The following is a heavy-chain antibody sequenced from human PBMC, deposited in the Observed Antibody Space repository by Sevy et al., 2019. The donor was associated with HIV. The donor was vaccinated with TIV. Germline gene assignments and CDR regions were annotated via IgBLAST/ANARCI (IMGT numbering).Heavy chain of an antibody. J-gene: IGHJ4*02. CDR3: ARQKGGTNLIDY. V-gene: IGHV4-59*08. CDR2: IYFSGGA. CDR1: GGSINNYY. D-gene: IGHD2-2*01. Sequence: SDTLSLTCTVSGGSINNYYWSWIRLPPGKGLEYIGNIYFSGGAYYNPSLRGRVTISVDTSKNQFSLKLTSVTAADTAVYYCARQKGGTNLIDYWGQGSLVTVSS.